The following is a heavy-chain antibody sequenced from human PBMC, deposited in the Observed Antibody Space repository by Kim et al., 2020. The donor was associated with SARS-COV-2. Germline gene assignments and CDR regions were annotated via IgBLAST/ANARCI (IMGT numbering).Heavy chain of an antibody. CDR2: INHSGST. J-gene: IGHJ6*02. D-gene: IGHD2-2*01. CDR3: ARSTRRPVVPAAMPKPSKPRYYYYYYGMDV. CDR1: GGSFSGYY. Sequence: SETLSLTCAVYGGSFSGYYWSWIRQPPGKGLEWIGEINHSGSTNYNPSLKSRVTISVDTSKNQFSLKLSSVTAADTAVYYCARSTRRPVVPAAMPKPSKPRYYYYYYGMDVWGQGTTVTVSS. V-gene: IGHV4-34*01.